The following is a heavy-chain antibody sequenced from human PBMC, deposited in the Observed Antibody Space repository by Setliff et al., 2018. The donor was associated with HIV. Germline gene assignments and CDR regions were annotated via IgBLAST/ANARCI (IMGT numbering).Heavy chain of an antibody. J-gene: IGHJ3*02. CDR3: TTVRSGYDLGDAFDI. V-gene: IGHV3-15*01. CDR1: GFTFINYA. CDR2: IKSKSDGGTT. Sequence: SGGSLRLSCTASGFTFINYAMSWVRQAPGKGLEWVGRIKSKSDGGTTDYAAPVKGRFTISRDDSKNTLFLQMNSLKTEDTAVYYCTTVRSGYDLGDAFDIWGQGTMVTVSS. D-gene: IGHD5-12*01.